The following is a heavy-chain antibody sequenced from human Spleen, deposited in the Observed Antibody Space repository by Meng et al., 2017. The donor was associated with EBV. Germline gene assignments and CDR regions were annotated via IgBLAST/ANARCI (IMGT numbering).Heavy chain of an antibody. J-gene: IGHJ4*02. CDR3: ARGVKYCSGGSCYHFDS. CDR1: GGSVSSGIYY. Sequence: HVQLRGSGPGLVKPSETLSLTCTVSGGSVSSGIYYWSWIRQPPGKGLAWIGYIYYGGSTNYDPSLKSRVTISVDTSKNKFSLKLSSVIAADTAIYYCARGVKYCSGGSCYHFDSWGQGTLVTVSS. D-gene: IGHD2-15*01. CDR2: IYYGGST. V-gene: IGHV4-61*01.